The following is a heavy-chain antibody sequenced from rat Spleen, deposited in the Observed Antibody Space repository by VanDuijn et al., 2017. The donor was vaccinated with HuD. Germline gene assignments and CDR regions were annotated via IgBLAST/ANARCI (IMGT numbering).Heavy chain of an antibody. V-gene: IGHV5-7*01. J-gene: IGHJ3*01. CDR3: TRHDNMGTVNWFAY. CDR1: GFTFSHYD. D-gene: IGHD1-5*01. Sequence: EVQLVESGGGLVQPGRSLKLSCAASGFTFSHYDMAWVRQTPKKGLEWVATISYDGRTTNHRDSVKGRFTISRDNAKSTLDLQMDSLRSEDTATYYCTRHDNMGTVNWFAYWGQGTLVTVSS. CDR2: ISYDGRTT.